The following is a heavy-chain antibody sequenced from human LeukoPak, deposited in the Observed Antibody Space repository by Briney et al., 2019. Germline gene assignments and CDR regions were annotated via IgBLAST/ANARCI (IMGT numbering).Heavy chain of an antibody. J-gene: IGHJ4*02. CDR1: GFTFSSYG. D-gene: IGHD2-21*02. Sequence: GGSLRLSCAASGFTFSSYGMNWVRQAPGKGPEWISYISRSGATIYYADSVKGRFTISRDNAKNSLYLQMSSLGAEDTAIHYCSRDRGGGDIYFDYWGQGTLVTVSS. V-gene: IGHV3-48*03. CDR3: SRDRGGGDIYFDY. CDR2: ISRSGATI.